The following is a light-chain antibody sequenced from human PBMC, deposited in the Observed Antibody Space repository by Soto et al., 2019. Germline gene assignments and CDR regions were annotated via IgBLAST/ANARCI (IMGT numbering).Light chain of an antibody. J-gene: IGKJ1*01. V-gene: IGKV3-11*01. CDR1: QSVGTY. CDR2: DAS. CDR3: QHRSNWPSWT. Sequence: ENVLTQSPGTLSLSPGERATLSCRASQSVGTYLAWYQHKPGQAPRLLIFDASKRATGIPARFSGSGSGTDFTLPISRLEPEDFAGYYCQHRSNWPSWTFGEGTKVEIK.